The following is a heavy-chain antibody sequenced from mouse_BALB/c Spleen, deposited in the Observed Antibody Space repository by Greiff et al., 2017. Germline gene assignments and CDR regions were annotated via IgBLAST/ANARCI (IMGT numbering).Heavy chain of an antibody. Sequence: EVMLVVESGGGLVQPGGSLRLSCATSGFTFTDYYMSWVRQPPGKALEWLGFIRNKANGYTTEYSASVKGRFTISRDNSQSILYLQMNTLRAEDSATYYCARDDHPLYAMDYWGQGTSVTVSS. V-gene: IGHV7-3*02. J-gene: IGHJ4*01. CDR3: ARDDHPLYAMDY. D-gene: IGHD6-1*01. CDR1: GFTFTDYY. CDR2: IRNKANGYTT.